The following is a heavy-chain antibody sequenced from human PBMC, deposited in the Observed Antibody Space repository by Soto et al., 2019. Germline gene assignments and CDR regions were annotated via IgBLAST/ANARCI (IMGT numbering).Heavy chain of an antibody. J-gene: IGHJ5*02. V-gene: IGHV4-59*01. CDR3: ARDRWTYGGGGTGEVKEKWVDP. CDR2: AYYSGDT. CDR1: GGSISRYY. Sequence: PSETLSHTCSVSGGSISRYYWSWIRQPPGKGLEWIGYAYYSGDTGYNPSLQSRVTMAVDTSKNQVSLKLTSVTAADTAVYYCARDRWTYGGGGTGEVKEKWVDPWGQGARVS. D-gene: IGHD3-16*01.